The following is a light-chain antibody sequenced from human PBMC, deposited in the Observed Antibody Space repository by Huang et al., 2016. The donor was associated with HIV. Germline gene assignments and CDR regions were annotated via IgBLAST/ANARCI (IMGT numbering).Light chain of an antibody. Sequence: EIQMTQSPSSLSASVGDRVTITCRGSETISSYLNWYQQKPGKAPKLLIYAASSLKSVVPSRFSGSGSGTDFTLTISSLQPEDFATYYCQQGYTIPYTFGQGTKLEL. CDR3: QQGYTIPYT. V-gene: IGKV1-39*01. CDR1: ETISSY. J-gene: IGKJ2*01. CDR2: AAS.